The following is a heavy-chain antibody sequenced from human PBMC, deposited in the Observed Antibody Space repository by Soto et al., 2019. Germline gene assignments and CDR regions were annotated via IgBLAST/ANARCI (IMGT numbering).Heavy chain of an antibody. V-gene: IGHV1-18*04. J-gene: IGHJ4*02. Sequence: APVKVSCKASGSPFTGYYMHWVRQAPGQGLEWMGWISAYNGNTNYAQKLQGRVTMTTDTSTSTAYMELRSLRSDDTSVYYCARDQQGYYYDSSGYYSDYWGQGTLVTVSS. CDR2: ISAYNGNT. D-gene: IGHD3-22*01. CDR3: ARDQQGYYYDSSGYYSDY. CDR1: GSPFTGYY.